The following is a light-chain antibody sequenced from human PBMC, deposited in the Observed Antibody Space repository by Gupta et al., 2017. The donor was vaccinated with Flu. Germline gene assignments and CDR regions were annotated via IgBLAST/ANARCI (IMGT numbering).Light chain of an antibody. CDR3: QQHGST. Sequence: IVLTQSPGTLSLSPGERATLSCRANQGVGSQYIAWYQQKPGQTPRLLIYGASRRATGTPDRFSGSGSGTDFTLTISSLEPEDFAVYYCQQHGSTFGQGTKLEIK. CDR1: QGVGSQY. V-gene: IGKV3-20*01. CDR2: GAS. J-gene: IGKJ2*01.